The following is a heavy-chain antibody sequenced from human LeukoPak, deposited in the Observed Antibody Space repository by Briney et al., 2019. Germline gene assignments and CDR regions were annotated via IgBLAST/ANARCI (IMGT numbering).Heavy chain of an antibody. Sequence: ASVKVSCKASGYTLSNYAVHWVRQAPGQRLEWKGWINAVNGKTNYSQRFQGRVTLTRDTSASTVYMELRSLRSEDTAVYYCARGYYDLLTGHVVTYYFDYWGQGTLVTVSS. V-gene: IGHV1-3*01. D-gene: IGHD3-9*01. CDR2: INAVNGKT. CDR1: GYTLSNYA. J-gene: IGHJ4*02. CDR3: ARGYYDLLTGHVVTYYFDY.